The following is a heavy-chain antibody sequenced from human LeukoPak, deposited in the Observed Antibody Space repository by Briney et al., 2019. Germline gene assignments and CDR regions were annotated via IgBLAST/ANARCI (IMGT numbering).Heavy chain of an antibody. V-gene: IGHV4-4*07. Sequence: SETLSLTCTVSGGSISSYYWSWIRQPAGKGLEWIGRIYTSGSTNYNASLKSRVSMSVDTSKNQFSLKLSSVTAADTAVFYCARENSGSYSEFDYWGQGTLVTVSS. CDR3: ARENSGSYSEFDY. CDR2: IYTSGST. J-gene: IGHJ4*02. CDR1: GGSISSYY. D-gene: IGHD1-26*01.